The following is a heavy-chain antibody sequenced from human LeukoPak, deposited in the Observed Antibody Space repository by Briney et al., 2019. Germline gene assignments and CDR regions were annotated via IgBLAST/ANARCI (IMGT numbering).Heavy chain of an antibody. CDR1: GFTLSSYW. Sequence: PGGSLRLSCAASGFTLSSYWMSWVRQAPGKGLEWVANIKQDGSEKYYVDSVKGRFTISRDNAKNSLYLQMNSLRAEDTAVYYCARDASTMIVAQGDYWGQGTLVTVSS. CDR3: ARDASTMIVAQGDY. V-gene: IGHV3-7*01. J-gene: IGHJ4*02. CDR2: IKQDGSEK. D-gene: IGHD3-22*01.